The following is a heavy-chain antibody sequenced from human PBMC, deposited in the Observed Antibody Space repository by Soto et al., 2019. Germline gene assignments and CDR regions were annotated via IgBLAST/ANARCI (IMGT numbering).Heavy chain of an antibody. D-gene: IGHD5-18*01. V-gene: IGHV1-18*01. CDR1: GYTFTSYG. J-gene: IGHJ5*02. CDR2: ISAYNGNT. Sequence: GASVKVSCKASGYTFTSYGISWVRQAPGQGLEWMGWISAYNGNTNYAQKLQGRVTMTTDTSTSTAYMELRGLRSDDTAVYYCARDRDTAMVKGGWFDPWGQGTLVTVSS. CDR3: ARDRDTAMVKGGWFDP.